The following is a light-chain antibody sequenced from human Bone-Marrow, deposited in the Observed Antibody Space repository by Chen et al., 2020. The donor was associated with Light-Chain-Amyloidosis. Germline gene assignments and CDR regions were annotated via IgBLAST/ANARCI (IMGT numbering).Light chain of an antibody. J-gene: IGLJ3*02. V-gene: IGLV3-21*02. Sequence: SYELTQPSPVSVAPGQTATIAWGGTNIGSTSVHWYQQPPGQAPLMVVYDDSDRSSGLPARLSGSNSGNTATLTISMVEAVDAADYSCQVWDRSSDRPVFGGGTQLTVL. CDR2: DDS. CDR1: NIGSTS. CDR3: QVWDRSSDRPV.